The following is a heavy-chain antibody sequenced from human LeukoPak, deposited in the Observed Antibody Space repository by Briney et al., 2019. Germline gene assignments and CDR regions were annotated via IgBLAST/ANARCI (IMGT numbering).Heavy chain of an antibody. V-gene: IGHV3-11*04. CDR2: ISSSGSTI. CDR3: ATEYSSSGVDY. D-gene: IGHD6-6*01. Sequence: GGSLRLSCAASGFTFSDYSMSWIRQAPGKGLEWVSYISSSGSTIYYADSVKGRFTISRDNAKNSLYLQMNSLRAEDTAVYYCATEYSSSGVDYWGQGTLVTVSS. J-gene: IGHJ4*02. CDR1: GFTFSDYS.